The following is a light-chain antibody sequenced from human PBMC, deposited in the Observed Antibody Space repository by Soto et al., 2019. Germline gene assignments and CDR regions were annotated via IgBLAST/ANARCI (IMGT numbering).Light chain of an antibody. CDR1: QSVSND. Sequence: DIVMTQSPATLSVSPGERATLSCRASQSVSNDLAWYQQKPGQPPRLLIYVASTRATGIPARFSGSGSGTEFTLTLSSMQSEDFVVYYCQQYTTWPPRLTFGGGTKVDI. V-gene: IGKV3-15*01. J-gene: IGKJ4*01. CDR2: VAS. CDR3: QQYTTWPPRLT.